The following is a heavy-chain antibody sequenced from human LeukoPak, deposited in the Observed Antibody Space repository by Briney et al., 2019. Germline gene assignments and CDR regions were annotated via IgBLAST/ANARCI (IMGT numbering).Heavy chain of an antibody. Sequence: SETLSLTCTVSGGSISSSSYYWGWIRQPPGKGLEWIRSIYYSGSTYYNPSLKSRVTISVDTSKNQFSLKLSSVTAADTAVYYCATTGGYSSSWYYWFDPWGQGTLVTVSS. CDR2: IYYSGST. CDR3: ATTGGYSSSWYYWFDP. D-gene: IGHD6-13*01. V-gene: IGHV4-39*07. CDR1: GGSISSSSYY. J-gene: IGHJ5*02.